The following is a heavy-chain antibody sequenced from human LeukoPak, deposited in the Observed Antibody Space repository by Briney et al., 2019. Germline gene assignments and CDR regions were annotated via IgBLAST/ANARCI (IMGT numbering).Heavy chain of an antibody. D-gene: IGHD6-13*01. V-gene: IGHV3-48*04. Sequence: GGSLRLSCAASGFTFSSYSMNWVRQAPGKGLEWVSYISSSSSTIYYADSVKGRFTISRDNAKNSLYLQMNSLRAEDTAVYYCARDPYSSSWVKYYFDYWGQGTLVTVSS. CDR2: ISSSSSTI. CDR1: GFTFSSYS. J-gene: IGHJ4*02. CDR3: ARDPYSSSWVKYYFDY.